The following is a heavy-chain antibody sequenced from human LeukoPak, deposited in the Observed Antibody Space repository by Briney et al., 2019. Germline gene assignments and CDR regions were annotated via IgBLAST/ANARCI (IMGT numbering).Heavy chain of an antibody. Sequence: ASVKVSCKASGYTFTGYYMHWVRQAPGQGLEWMGWTNPNSGGTNYAQKFQGRVTMTRDTSISTAYMELSRLRSDDTAVYYCARARTLDTAMTPFDYWGQGTLVTVSS. D-gene: IGHD5-18*01. J-gene: IGHJ4*02. CDR2: TNPNSGGT. CDR3: ARARTLDTAMTPFDY. CDR1: GYTFTGYY. V-gene: IGHV1-2*02.